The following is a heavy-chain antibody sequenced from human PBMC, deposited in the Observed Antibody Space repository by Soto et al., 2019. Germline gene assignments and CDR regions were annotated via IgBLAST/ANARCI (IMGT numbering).Heavy chain of an antibody. CDR2: IKQDGSEK. CDR3: ARDPYSSSWYDYWFDP. CDR1: GFTFSSYW. Sequence: EVQLMESGGGLVQPGGSLRLSCAASGFTFSSYWMSWVRQAPGKGLEWVANIKQDGSEKYYVDSVKGRFTISRDNAKNSLYLQMNSLRAEDTAVYYCARDPYSSSWYDYWFDPWGQGTLVTVSS. D-gene: IGHD6-13*01. J-gene: IGHJ5*02. V-gene: IGHV3-7*05.